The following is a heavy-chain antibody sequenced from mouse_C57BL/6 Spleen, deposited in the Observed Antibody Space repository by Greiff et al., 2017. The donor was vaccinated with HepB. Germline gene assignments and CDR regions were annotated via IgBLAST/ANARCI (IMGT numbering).Heavy chain of an antibody. D-gene: IGHD2-5*01. J-gene: IGHJ4*01. CDR2: ISSGSSTI. Sequence: EVKLMESGGGLVKPGGSLKLSCAASGFTFSDYGMHWVRQAPEKGLEWVAYISSGSSTIYYADTVKGRVTISRDNAKNTLFLQMTSLRSEDTAMYYCARRSNYDAMDYWGQGTSVTVSS. V-gene: IGHV5-17*01. CDR3: ARRSNYDAMDY. CDR1: GFTFSDYG.